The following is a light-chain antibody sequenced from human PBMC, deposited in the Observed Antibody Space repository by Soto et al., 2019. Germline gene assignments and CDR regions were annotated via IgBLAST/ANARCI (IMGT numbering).Light chain of an antibody. V-gene: IGKV3-15*01. CDR3: QQGHNWPLT. J-gene: IGKJ2*01. CDR1: QSISSE. Sequence: EIVMTQSPATLSVSPVESVTLSCRASQSISSELAWYQQKPGQPPRLLIYGASTRATGVPARFTGSGSGSDFTLTISGLQSEDFAVYYCQQGHNWPLTFGQGTRLEI. CDR2: GAS.